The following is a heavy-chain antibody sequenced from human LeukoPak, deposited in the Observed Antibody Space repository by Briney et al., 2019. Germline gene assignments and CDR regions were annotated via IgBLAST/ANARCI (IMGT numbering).Heavy chain of an antibody. Sequence: KSSETLSLTCTVSGGSISNYYWSWIRQPPGKGLEWIGYVYYTGSTSYNPSLKSRVTISGDTSKNQFSLKLSSVTAADTAVYYCTRRGGSSSSDWFDPWGQGTLVIVSS. CDR2: VYYTGST. CDR3: TRRGGSSSSDWFDP. CDR1: GGSISNYY. V-gene: IGHV4-59*08. J-gene: IGHJ5*02. D-gene: IGHD6-6*01.